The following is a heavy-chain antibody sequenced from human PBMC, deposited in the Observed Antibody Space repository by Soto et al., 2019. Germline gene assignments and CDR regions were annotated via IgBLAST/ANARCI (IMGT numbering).Heavy chain of an antibody. D-gene: IGHD6-13*01. CDR2: IHHSGST. CDR1: GLSISSGDW. CDR3: ARDQGSHPGD. J-gene: IGHJ4*02. Sequence: QVQLQESGPGLVRPSGTVSLTCAVSGLSISSGDWWSWVRQPPGKGLEWIGEIHHSGSTNYNPSLKSRVTMSVVPSKDLFSLSLTSVTAAETAFYYCARDQGSHPGDWGQGTLVSVSS. V-gene: IGHV4-4*02.